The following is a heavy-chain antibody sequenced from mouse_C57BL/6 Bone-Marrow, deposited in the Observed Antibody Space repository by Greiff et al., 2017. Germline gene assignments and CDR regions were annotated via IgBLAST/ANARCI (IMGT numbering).Heavy chain of an antibody. CDR3: ARSSWFAY. Sequence: QVQLQQPGAELVMPGASVKLSCKASGYTFTSYWMHWVKQRPGQGLEWIGEIYPSDSFTNYNQKFKGKSTLTVDKSYSTAYMQLSILTSEDSAVYYYARSSWFAYWGQGTLVTVSA. CDR1: GYTFTSYW. CDR2: IYPSDSFT. V-gene: IGHV1-69*01. J-gene: IGHJ3*01.